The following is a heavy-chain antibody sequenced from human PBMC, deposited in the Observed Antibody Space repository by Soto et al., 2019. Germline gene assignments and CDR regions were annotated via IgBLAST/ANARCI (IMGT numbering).Heavy chain of an antibody. D-gene: IGHD6-19*01. J-gene: IGHJ4*02. CDR1: GGSISSYY. CDR2: IYTSGST. Sequence: QVQLQESGPGLVKPSETLSLTCTVSGGSISSYYWSWIRQPAGKGLEWIGRIYTSGSTKYNPSLKSRVTRSVDTSKSQFSLKLISVTAADTAVYYCARDSGSGWYGESNFDYWGQGTLVTVSS. V-gene: IGHV4-4*07. CDR3: ARDSGSGWYGESNFDY.